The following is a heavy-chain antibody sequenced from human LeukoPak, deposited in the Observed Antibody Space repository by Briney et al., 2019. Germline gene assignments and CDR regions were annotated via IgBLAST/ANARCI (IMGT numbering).Heavy chain of an antibody. J-gene: IGHJ4*02. D-gene: IGHD4-23*01. Sequence: GGSLRLSCAASGFTFSSYGMSWVRQAPGKGLEWVSAISGSGGSTYYADSVKGRFTISRDNPKNTLYLQMNSLRAEDTAVYYCARRAGGYSHPYDYWGQGTLVTVSS. CDR1: GFTFSSYG. V-gene: IGHV3-23*01. CDR2: ISGSGGST. CDR3: ARRAGGYSHPYDY.